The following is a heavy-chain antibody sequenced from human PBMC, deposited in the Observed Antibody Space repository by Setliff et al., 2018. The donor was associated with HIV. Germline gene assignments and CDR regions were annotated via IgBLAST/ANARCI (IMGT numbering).Heavy chain of an antibody. CDR2: INTHNGNT. CDR3: ARATGAADL. V-gene: IGHV1-18*01. Sequence: ASVKVSCRASGYVFTTFGFSWVRQAPGQGLEWMGWINTHNGNTHYAQRFQGRVTMTRDTSTTTAYMELRSLRSDDTAVYYCARATGAADLWGQGTKVTVSS. CDR1: GYVFTTFG. J-gene: IGHJ5*02. D-gene: IGHD6-13*01.